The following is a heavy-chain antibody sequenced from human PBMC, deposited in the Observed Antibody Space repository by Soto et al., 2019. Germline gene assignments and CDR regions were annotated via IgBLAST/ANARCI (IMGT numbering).Heavy chain of an antibody. J-gene: IGHJ6*02. Sequence: GGSLRLSCAASGFTFSTYWMNWVRQAPGKGLEWVANIKQDGSEKYYVDSVKGRFAISRDNAKDSLFLQMNNLRAEDTAVYYCVRDWSTFWGMDVWRQGTTVTVSS. CDR3: VRDWSTFWGMDV. CDR1: GFTFSTYW. CDR2: IKQDGSEK. V-gene: IGHV3-7*01.